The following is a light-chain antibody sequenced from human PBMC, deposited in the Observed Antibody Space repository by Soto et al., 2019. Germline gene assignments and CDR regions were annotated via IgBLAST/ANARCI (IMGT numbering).Light chain of an antibody. CDR1: SSDVGAHDF. CDR2: EVT. J-gene: IGLJ2*01. V-gene: IGLV2-14*01. CDR3: NSYTLSKTVI. Sequence: QSALTQPASVSGSPGQSITISCSGTSSDVGAHDFVSWYQHHPDKAPKVIIFEVTKRPSGVSDRISGSKTGNTASLTISGLQAEDEADYYCNSYTLSKTVIFGGGTKLTVL.